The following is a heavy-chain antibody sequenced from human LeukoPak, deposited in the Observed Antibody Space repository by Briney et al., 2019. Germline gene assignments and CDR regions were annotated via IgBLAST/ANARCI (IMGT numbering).Heavy chain of an antibody. Sequence: GGSLRLSCAASGFTFSSYAMSWARQAPGKGLEWVSGISGSGGSTYYADSVKGRFTISRDNSKNTLYLRMNSLRAEDTAVYYCAKDRAHYYYGMDVWGQGTTVTVSS. CDR3: AKDRAHYYYGMDV. CDR1: GFTFSSYA. V-gene: IGHV3-23*01. J-gene: IGHJ6*02. CDR2: ISGSGGST.